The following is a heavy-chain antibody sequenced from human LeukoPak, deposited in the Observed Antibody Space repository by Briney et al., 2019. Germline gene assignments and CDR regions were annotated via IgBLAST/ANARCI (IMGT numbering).Heavy chain of an antibody. Sequence: PSETLSLTCTVSGGSISSYYWSWIRQPPGKGLEWIGEINHSGSTNYNPSLKSRVTISVDTSKNQFSLKLSSVTAADTAVYYCASRNDYGDYGLDYWGQGTLVTVSS. CDR3: ASRNDYGDYGLDY. CDR2: INHSGST. J-gene: IGHJ4*02. D-gene: IGHD4-17*01. CDR1: GGSISSYY. V-gene: IGHV4-34*01.